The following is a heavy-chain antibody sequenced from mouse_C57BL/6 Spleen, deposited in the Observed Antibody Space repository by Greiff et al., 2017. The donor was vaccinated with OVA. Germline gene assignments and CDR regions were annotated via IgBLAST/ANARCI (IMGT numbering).Heavy chain of an antibody. J-gene: IGHJ2*01. D-gene: IGHD1-1*01. CDR1: GYTFTSYW. CDR2: IDPSDSYT. CDR3: ARNFRYYGSSPFFDY. Sequence: QVQLKQPGAELVKPGASVKLSCKASGYTFTSYWMQWVKQRPGQGLEWIGEIDPSDSYTNYNQKFKGKATLTVDTSSSTAYMQLSSLTSEDSAVYYCARNFRYYGSSPFFDYWGQGTTLTVSS. V-gene: IGHV1-50*01.